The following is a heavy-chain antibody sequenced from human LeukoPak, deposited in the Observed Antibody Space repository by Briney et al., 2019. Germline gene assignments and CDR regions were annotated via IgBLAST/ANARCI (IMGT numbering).Heavy chain of an antibody. CDR1: GGSISSYY. D-gene: IGHD3-22*01. V-gene: IGHV4-59*08. CDR2: IYYSGST. J-gene: IGHJ4*02. CDR3: ARHGGTMIGFDY. Sequence: SETLSLTCTVSGGSISSYYWSWIRQPPGKGLEWIGYIYYSGSTNYNPSLKSRVTISVDTSKNQFSLKLRSVTAADTAVYYCARHGGTMIGFDYWGQGTLVTVSS.